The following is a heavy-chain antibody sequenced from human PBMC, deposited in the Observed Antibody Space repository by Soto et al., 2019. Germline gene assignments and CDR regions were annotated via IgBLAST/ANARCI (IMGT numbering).Heavy chain of an antibody. Sequence: GGSLRLSCAASGFTFSSYAMILVRQAPGKGLEWVSAISGSGGSTYYADSVKGRFTISRDNSKNTLYLQMNSLRAEDTAVYYCAKSSPSIVVVPAAMPFYYGMDVWSKGTTVTVSS. D-gene: IGHD2-2*01. CDR3: AKSSPSIVVVPAAMPFYYGMDV. CDR2: ISGSGGST. CDR1: GFTFSSYA. V-gene: IGHV3-23*01. J-gene: IGHJ6*04.